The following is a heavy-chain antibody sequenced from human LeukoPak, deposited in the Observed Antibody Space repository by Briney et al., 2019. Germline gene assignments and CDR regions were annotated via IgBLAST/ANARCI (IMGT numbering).Heavy chain of an antibody. Sequence: RASETLSLTCAVYGGSFSGYYWSGIRQPPGKGLEWIGEINHSGSTNYNPSLKSRVTISVDTSKNQFSLKLSSVTAADTAVYYCARGHGRGYYYYMDVWGKGTTVTVSS. CDR3: ARGHGRGYYYYMDV. CDR2: INHSGST. CDR1: GGSFSGYY. J-gene: IGHJ6*03. V-gene: IGHV4-34*01.